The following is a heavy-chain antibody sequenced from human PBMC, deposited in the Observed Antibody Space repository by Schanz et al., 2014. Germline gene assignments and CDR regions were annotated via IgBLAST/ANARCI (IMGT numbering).Heavy chain of an antibody. J-gene: IGHJ4*02. CDR1: GYTFTSYD. CDR3: ARGRQQLGSFDY. V-gene: IGHV1-8*01. Sequence: QVHLVQSGAEVHKPGASVKVSCTASGYTFTSYDINWVRQAPGQGLEWLGWMNPNSGNPGFAQKFRGRVTMTRNTSMSTAYIELHILTSEDTAVYYCARGRQQLGSFDYWGPGTLVSVSS. CDR2: MNPNSGNP. D-gene: IGHD6-13*01.